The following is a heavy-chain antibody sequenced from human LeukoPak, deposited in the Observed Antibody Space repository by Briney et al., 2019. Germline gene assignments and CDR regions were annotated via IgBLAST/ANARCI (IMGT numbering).Heavy chain of an antibody. CDR2: ISSSSSYI. D-gene: IGHD2-15*01. Sequence: GGSLRLSCAASGFTFSSYSMNWVRQAPGKGLEWVSSISSSSSYIYYADSVKGRFTISRDNAKNSLYLQMNSLRAEDTAVYYCARGLKRVCSGGSCYSVLLYYFDYWGQGTLVTVSS. J-gene: IGHJ4*02. V-gene: IGHV3-21*01. CDR3: ARGLKRVCSGGSCYSVLLYYFDY. CDR1: GFTFSSYS.